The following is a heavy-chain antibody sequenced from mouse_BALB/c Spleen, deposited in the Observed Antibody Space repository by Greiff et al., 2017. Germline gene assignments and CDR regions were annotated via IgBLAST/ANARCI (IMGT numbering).Heavy chain of an antibody. CDR1: GFPFSSYA. CDR2: ISSGGSYT. V-gene: IGHV5-9-4*01. Sequence: EVKVEESGGGLVKPGGSLKLSCAASGFPFSSYAMSWVRQSPEKRLEWVAEISSGGSYTYYPDTVTGRFTISRDNAKNTLYLEMSSLRSEDTAMYYCERDYGNYGYFDVWGAGTTVTVSS. CDR3: ERDYGNYGYFDV. D-gene: IGHD2-1*01. J-gene: IGHJ1*01.